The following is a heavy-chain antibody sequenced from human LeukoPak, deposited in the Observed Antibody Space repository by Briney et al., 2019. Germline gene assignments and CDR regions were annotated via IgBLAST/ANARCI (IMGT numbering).Heavy chain of an antibody. V-gene: IGHV3-66*01. CDR2: IYSGGST. D-gene: IGHD5-24*01. CDR1: GFTFSSYA. CDR3: ASHPEDGYKYYFDY. Sequence: PGGSLRLSCAASGFTFSSYAMSWVRQAPGKGLEWVSVIYSGGSTYYADSVKGRFTISRDNSENTLYLQMNSLRAEDTAVYYCASHPEDGYKYYFDYWGQGTLVTVSS. J-gene: IGHJ4*02.